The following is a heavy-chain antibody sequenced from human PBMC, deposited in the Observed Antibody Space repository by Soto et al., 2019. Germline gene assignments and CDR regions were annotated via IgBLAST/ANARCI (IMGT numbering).Heavy chain of an antibody. CDR2: INAGNGDT. J-gene: IGHJ4*02. V-gene: IGHV1-3*01. D-gene: IGHD5-12*01. Sequence: QVQLVQSGAEMKKPGASVKLSCKTSGINYNTYAIHWVRLAAGQGLEWMGWINAGNGDTRYSQNFQGRVTLTRDTSASTVYMDLDSLKSADTGVYYCARTISGYVTWGQGTLVTVSS. CDR3: ARTISGYVT. CDR1: GINYNTYA.